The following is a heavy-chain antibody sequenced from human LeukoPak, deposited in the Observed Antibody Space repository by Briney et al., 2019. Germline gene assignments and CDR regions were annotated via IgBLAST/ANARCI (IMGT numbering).Heavy chain of an antibody. D-gene: IGHD2-21*02. CDR1: GYTFTSYD. V-gene: IGHV1-8*01. CDR3: ASAYCGGDCYPNYGMDV. CDR2: MNPNSGNT. Sequence: ASVKVSCKASGYTFTSYDINWVRQATGQGLEWMGWMNPNSGNTVYAQKFQGRVTMTRNTSISTAYMELSSLRSEDTAVYYCASAYCGGDCYPNYGMDVWGQGTTVTVSS. J-gene: IGHJ6*02.